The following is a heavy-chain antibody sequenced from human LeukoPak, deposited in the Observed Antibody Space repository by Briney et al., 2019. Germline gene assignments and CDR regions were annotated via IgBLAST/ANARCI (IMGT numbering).Heavy chain of an antibody. J-gene: IGHJ4*02. CDR1: GGSFSGYY. D-gene: IGHD5-12*01. Sequence: SETLSLTCAIYGGSFSGYYWSWIRQPPGKGLEWIGEINHSGSTNYNPSLKSRVTISVDTSKNQFSLKLSSVTAADTAVYYCARMYSGYAPDYWGQGTLVTVSS. CDR3: ARMYSGYAPDY. V-gene: IGHV4-34*01. CDR2: INHSGST.